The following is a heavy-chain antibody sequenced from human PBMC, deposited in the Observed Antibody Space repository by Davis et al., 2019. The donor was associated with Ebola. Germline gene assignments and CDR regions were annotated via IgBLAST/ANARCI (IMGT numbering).Heavy chain of an antibody. V-gene: IGHV3-15*01. CDR3: TTAGTMTTDLIYFDY. D-gene: IGHD4-17*01. Sequence: GESLKISCAASGFTFSTYSMSWVRQAPGEGLEWVGRIKSKTDGGTTDYAAPVKGRFTISRDDSKKTMYLQMNSLKTEDTAVYYCTTAGTMTTDLIYFDYWGQGTLVTVFS. CDR2: IKSKTDGGTT. CDR1: GFTFSTYS. J-gene: IGHJ4*02.